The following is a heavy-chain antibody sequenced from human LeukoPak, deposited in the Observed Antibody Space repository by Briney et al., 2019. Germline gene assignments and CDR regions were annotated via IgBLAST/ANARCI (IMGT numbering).Heavy chain of an antibody. J-gene: IGHJ6*04. V-gene: IGHV4-4*02. CDR2: IYHSGST. Sequence: XAVSGXSISXSNWWSWVRPPPGRGLEWIGEIYHSGSTNYNPSLKSRVTISVDKSKNQFSLKLSSVTAADTAVYYCHYYYYGMDVWGKGTTVTVSS. CDR1: GXSISXSNW. CDR3: HYYYYGMDV.